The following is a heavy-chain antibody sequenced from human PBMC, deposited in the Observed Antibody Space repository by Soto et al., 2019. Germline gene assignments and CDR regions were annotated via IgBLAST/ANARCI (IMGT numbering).Heavy chain of an antibody. CDR2: IIPILGIA. CDR3: ARDRRGYCSGGSCPNWFDP. V-gene: IGHV1-69*04. CDR1: GGTFSSYT. D-gene: IGHD2-15*01. Sequence: SVKVSCKASGGTFSSYTISWVRQAPGQGLEWMGRIIPILGIANYAQKFQGRVTITADKSTSTAYMELSSLRSEDTAVYYCARDRRGYCSGGSCPNWFDPWGQGTLVTVSS. J-gene: IGHJ5*02.